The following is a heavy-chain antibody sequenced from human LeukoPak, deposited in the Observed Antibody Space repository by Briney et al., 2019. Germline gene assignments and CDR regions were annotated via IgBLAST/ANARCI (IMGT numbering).Heavy chain of an antibody. CDR3: ARGYSYGCPSGDY. D-gene: IGHD5-18*01. CDR1: GFTFSSYS. CDR2: ISSSSSYI. V-gene: IGHV3-21*01. J-gene: IGHJ4*02. Sequence: GGSLRLSCAASGFTFSSYSMNWVRQAPGKGLEWVSSISSSSSYIYYADSVKGRFTISRDNAKNSLYLQMNSLRAEDTAVYYCARGYSYGCPSGDYWGQGTLVAVSS.